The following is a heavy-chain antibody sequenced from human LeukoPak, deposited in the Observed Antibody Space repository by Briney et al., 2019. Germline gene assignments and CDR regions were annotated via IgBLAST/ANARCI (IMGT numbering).Heavy chain of an antibody. D-gene: IGHD4-23*01. CDR2: ISVGDTT. CDR1: GFTFRNYD. Sequence: GGSLRLSCAASGFTFRNYDMTWVRQAPGKGLEWVSSISVGDTTYYADSVKGRFTISRDNSKNPLYLHMNSLRPEDTALYSCAREERGTVGLSDYWGQGTLVTVSS. J-gene: IGHJ4*02. V-gene: IGHV3-23*01. CDR3: AREERGTVGLSDY.